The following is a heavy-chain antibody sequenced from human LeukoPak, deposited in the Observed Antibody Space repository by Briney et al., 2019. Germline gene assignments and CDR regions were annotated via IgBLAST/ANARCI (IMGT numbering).Heavy chain of an antibody. D-gene: IGHD2-21*02. V-gene: IGHV3-30*04. J-gene: IGHJ4*02. Sequence: GGSLRLSCAASGFTFSSYVVHWVRQAPGKGLEWVAIISYDGSNEYYADSVKGRFTISRDNSKNTLYLQMNSLRAEDTAVYYCAKSRYSYCGGDCFPGYWGQGTLVTVSS. CDR3: AKSRYSYCGGDCFPGY. CDR2: ISYDGSNE. CDR1: GFTFSSYV.